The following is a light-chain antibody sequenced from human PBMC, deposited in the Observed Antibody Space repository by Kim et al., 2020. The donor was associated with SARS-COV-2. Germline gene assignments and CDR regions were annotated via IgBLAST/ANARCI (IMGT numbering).Light chain of an antibody. V-gene: IGKV3-20*01. CDR1: QSVGSNY. J-gene: IGKJ2*01. Sequence: PGERATLSGRASQSVGSNYLAWYQQKPGQAPRLVMYGASSRATDIPDRFSGSGSGTDFTLTINRLEPEDFAVYYCHQYGDSPDTFGQGTKLEI. CDR3: HQYGDSPDT. CDR2: GAS.